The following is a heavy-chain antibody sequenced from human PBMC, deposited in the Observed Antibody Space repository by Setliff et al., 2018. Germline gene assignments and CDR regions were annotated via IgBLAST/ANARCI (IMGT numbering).Heavy chain of an antibody. CDR3: ARDGLGAFSLRSMDV. CDR2: IDYNGST. CDR1: GGSISSYY. J-gene: IGHJ6*04. Sequence: SETLSLTCTVSGGSISSYYWSWIRQPPGKGLEWIGYIDYNGSTNYNPSLKSRVTISLDTSKNQFSLQLSSVTAADTAVYYCARDGLGAFSLRSMDVWGKGTTVTVSS. D-gene: IGHD3-3*02. V-gene: IGHV4-59*01.